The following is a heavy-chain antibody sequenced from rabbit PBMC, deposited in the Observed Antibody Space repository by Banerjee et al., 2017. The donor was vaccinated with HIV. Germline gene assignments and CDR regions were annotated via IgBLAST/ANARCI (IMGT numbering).Heavy chain of an antibody. D-gene: IGHD2-1*01. Sequence: QEQLVETGGGLVQPGGSLTLSCTASGFTISSYHMGWVRQAPGKGLEWIGVIYVGSSGSTEYASWAKSRFTVSRTSTTVDLKMNSLTAADTATYFCVRDDGANGVYQLDLWGQGTLVTVS. CDR1: GFTISSYH. CDR2: IYVGSSGST. V-gene: IGHV1S42*01. J-gene: IGHJ3*01. CDR3: VRDDGANGVYQLDL.